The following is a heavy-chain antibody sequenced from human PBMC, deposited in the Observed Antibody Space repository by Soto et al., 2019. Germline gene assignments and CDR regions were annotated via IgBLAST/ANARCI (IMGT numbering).Heavy chain of an antibody. D-gene: IGHD4-17*01. V-gene: IGHV4-59*01. J-gene: IGHJ4*02. Sequence: TSETLSLTCTVSRGSSSNYYWTWIRQPPGKGLEWIGYIHSSGTTNYNPSLKSRLTISVGTSKNQFSLKLNSVTAADTAVYYCARDLYGDYVGYFDFWGQGALVTVSS. CDR1: RGSSSNYY. CDR2: IHSSGTT. CDR3: ARDLYGDYVGYFDF.